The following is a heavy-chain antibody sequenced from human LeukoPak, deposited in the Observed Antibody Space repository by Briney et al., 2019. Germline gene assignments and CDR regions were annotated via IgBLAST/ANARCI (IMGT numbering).Heavy chain of an antibody. CDR2: ISGGGGST. D-gene: IGHD4/OR15-4a*01. V-gene: IGHV3-23*01. J-gene: IGHJ4*02. CDR3: AKESAYYDY. Sequence: PGGSLRLPCAASGFSFSSYAMSWVRQAPGRGLEWVSSISGGGGSTHYADSVKGRFTISRDNSKNTLYLQMNSLRAEDTDVYYCAKESAYYDYWGQGTLVTVSS. CDR1: GFSFSSYA.